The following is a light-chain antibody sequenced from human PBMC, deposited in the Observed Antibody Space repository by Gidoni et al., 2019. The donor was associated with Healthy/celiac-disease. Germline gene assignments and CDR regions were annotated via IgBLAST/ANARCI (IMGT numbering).Light chain of an antibody. V-gene: IGLV1-47*01. CDR1: SSTIVSNY. J-gene: IGLJ3*02. Sequence: QSVLTQPPSASGTPGQRVTISCSGRSSTIVSNYVYWYQQRPGTAPKLLVYRNNQRPSGVPDRFSGSKSGTAASLASSVLRSEDEADYYCAAWDDSLSGRVFGGGTKLTV. CDR2: RNN. CDR3: AAWDDSLSGRV.